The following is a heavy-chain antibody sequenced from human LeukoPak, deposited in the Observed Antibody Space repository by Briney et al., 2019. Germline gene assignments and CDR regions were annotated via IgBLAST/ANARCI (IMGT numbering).Heavy chain of an antibody. CDR2: ISSSSSTI. J-gene: IGHJ4*02. CDR3: ARVSQAPGGRGYFDY. Sequence: GRSLRLSCAASGFTFSSDSMIWVRQAPGQGLEWVSYISSSSSTIYYAESVKGRFTISRDNAKTSLYLQMNSLRAEDTAVYYCARVSQAPGGRGYFDYWGQGTLVTVSS. D-gene: IGHD3-16*01. V-gene: IGHV3-48*01. CDR1: GFTFSSDS.